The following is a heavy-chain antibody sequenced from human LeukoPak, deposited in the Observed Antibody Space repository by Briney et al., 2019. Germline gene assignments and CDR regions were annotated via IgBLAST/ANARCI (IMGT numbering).Heavy chain of an antibody. Sequence: PGGSLRLSCAASGFTFSNYDMSWVRQAPGKGLEWVSSISTTSDYIYYAGSVKGRFTVSRDNAKNSLFLQMNSLRAEDTAVYYCAKSLVPAAPRWFDPWGQGTLVTVSS. CDR1: GFTFSNYD. D-gene: IGHD2-2*01. CDR3: AKSLVPAAPRWFDP. V-gene: IGHV3-21*04. CDR2: ISTTSDYI. J-gene: IGHJ5*02.